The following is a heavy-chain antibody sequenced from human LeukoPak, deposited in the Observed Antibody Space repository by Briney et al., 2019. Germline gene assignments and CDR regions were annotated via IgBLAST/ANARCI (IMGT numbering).Heavy chain of an antibody. CDR1: GGFLNRTSYY. CDR3: ASYQAEQLLPFGELLFDDY. CDR2: ISYSGTT. Sequence: SETLSLTCTVSGGFLNRTSYYWGWIRQPPGKGLELIGSISYSGTTYYNPSLKSRVTISVDTSKNQFSLKLSSVTAADTAVYYCASYQAEQLLPFGELLFDDYWGQGTLVTVSS. D-gene: IGHD3-10*01. J-gene: IGHJ4*02. V-gene: IGHV4-39*01.